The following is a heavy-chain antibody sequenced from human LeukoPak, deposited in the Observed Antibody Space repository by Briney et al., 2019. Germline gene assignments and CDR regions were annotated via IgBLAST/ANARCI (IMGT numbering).Heavy chain of an antibody. CDR1: GFTFSSYG. CDR3: AREDSSGYYSSGILIFDY. Sequence: GGSLRLSCAASGFTFSSYGMHWVRQAPGKGLEWVAVIWYDGSNKYYADSVKGRFTISRDNSKNTLYLQMNSLRAEDTAVYYCAREDSSGYYSSGILIFDYWGQGTLVTVSS. V-gene: IGHV3-33*01. J-gene: IGHJ4*02. CDR2: IWYDGSNK. D-gene: IGHD3-22*01.